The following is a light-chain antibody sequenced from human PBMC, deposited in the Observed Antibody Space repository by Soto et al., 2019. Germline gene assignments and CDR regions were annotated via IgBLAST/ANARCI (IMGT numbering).Light chain of an antibody. CDR3: CSYAGSSTWV. V-gene: IGLV2-23*01. CDR2: EGS. J-gene: IGLJ1*01. Sequence: QSALTQPASVSGSPGQSITISCTGTSSDVGSYNFVSWYQQHPGKAPKRMIYEGSKRPSGVSNRFSGSKSGNTASLTISGLQAEDEADYYCCSYAGSSTWVFGPGTQLTVL. CDR1: SSDVGSYNF.